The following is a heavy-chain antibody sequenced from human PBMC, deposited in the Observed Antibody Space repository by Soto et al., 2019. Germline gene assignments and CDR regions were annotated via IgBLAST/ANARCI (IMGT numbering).Heavy chain of an antibody. V-gene: IGHV1-3*01. D-gene: IGHD6-19*01. CDR1: GYTFTSYA. CDR2: INAGNGNT. J-gene: IGHJ6*02. Sequence: ASVKVSCKACGYTFTSYAMHWVRQAPGQRLEWMGWINAGNGNTKYSQKFQGRVTITRDTSASTAYMELSSLRSEDTAVYYCARDHGYSSGWYDVYYGMDVWGQGTTVTVSS. CDR3: ARDHGYSSGWYDVYYGMDV.